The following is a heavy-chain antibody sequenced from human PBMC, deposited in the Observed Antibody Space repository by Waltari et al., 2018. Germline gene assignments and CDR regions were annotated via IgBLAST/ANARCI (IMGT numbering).Heavy chain of an antibody. D-gene: IGHD3-22*01. CDR3: AKDLNYYDSSGYPLPPQNWFDP. Sequence: EVQLLESGGGLVQPGGSLRLSCAASGCTFSSYAMSWVRQDPGKGLEGVSAISGSGGSTYYADSVKGRFTISRDNSKNTLYLQMNSLRAEDTAVYYCAKDLNYYDSSGYPLPPQNWFDPWGQGTLVTVSS. CDR2: ISGSGGST. CDR1: GCTFSSYA. J-gene: IGHJ5*02. V-gene: IGHV3-23*01.